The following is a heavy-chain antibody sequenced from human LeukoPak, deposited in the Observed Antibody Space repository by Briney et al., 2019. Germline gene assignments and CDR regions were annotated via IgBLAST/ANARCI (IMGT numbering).Heavy chain of an antibody. CDR2: ISGSGGST. CDR3: AKDDHYYDSSGYPQGKFDY. Sequence: PGGSLRLSCAASGFTISSYAMSWVRQAPGKGLEWVSAISGSGGSTYYADSVKGRFTISRDNSKNTLYLQMNSLRAEDTAVYYCAKDDHYYDSSGYPQGKFDYWGQGTLVTVS. D-gene: IGHD3-22*01. V-gene: IGHV3-23*01. J-gene: IGHJ4*02. CDR1: GFTISSYA.